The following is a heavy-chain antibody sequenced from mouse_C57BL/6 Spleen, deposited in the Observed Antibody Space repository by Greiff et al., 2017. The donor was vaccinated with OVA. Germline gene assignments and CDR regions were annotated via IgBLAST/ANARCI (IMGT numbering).Heavy chain of an antibody. CDR1: GYTFTSYW. CDR3: VYGSSYGYFDV. CDR2: IHPNSGST. D-gene: IGHD1-1*01. J-gene: IGHJ1*03. V-gene: IGHV1-64*01. Sequence: QVQLQQSGAELVKPGASVKLSCKASGYTFTSYWMHWVKQRPGQGLEWIGMIHPNSGSTNYNEKFKSKATLTVDKSSSTAYMQLSSLTSEDSAVYYCVYGSSYGYFDVWGTGTTVTVSS.